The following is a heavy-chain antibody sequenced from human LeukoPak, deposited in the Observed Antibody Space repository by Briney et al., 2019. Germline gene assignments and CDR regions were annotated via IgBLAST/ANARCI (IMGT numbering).Heavy chain of an antibody. Sequence: SETLSLTCTVSGGSISSGNYYWSWIRQPAGKGLEWIGRIYTSGSTNYNPSLKSRVTISIDTSKNRFSLKLTSVTAADTAIYYCARVVASTSIDSWGQGTLVTVSS. CDR1: GGSISSGNYY. D-gene: IGHD2-15*01. J-gene: IGHJ4*02. V-gene: IGHV4-61*02. CDR2: IYTSGST. CDR3: ARVVASTSIDS.